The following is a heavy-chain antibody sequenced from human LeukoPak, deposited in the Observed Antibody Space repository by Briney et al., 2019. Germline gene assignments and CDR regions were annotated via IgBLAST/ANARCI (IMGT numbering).Heavy chain of an antibody. D-gene: IGHD5-18*01. CDR3: ARAYGYGYYFDY. CDR2: IIPIFGTA. CDR1: GGTFSSYA. Sequence: VASVKVSCKASGGTFSSYAISWVRQAPGQGLEWMGGIIPIFGTANYAQKFQGRVTITADESTSTAYMELSSLRSEDTAVYCCARAYGYGYYFDYWGQGTLVTVSS. J-gene: IGHJ4*02. V-gene: IGHV1-69*13.